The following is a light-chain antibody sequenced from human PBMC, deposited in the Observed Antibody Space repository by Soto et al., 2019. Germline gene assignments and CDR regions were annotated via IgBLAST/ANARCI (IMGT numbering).Light chain of an antibody. J-gene: IGLJ2*01. CDR1: SSDIGTFSS. Sequence: QSVPTQPPSASGSPGQSVTISCTGTSSDIGTFSSISWYQQYPGKAPKLMIFGVSQRPSGVPDRFSGSKSANTASLTVSGLQDEDEAEYYCSSQAGSDSLMVFGGGTKLTVL. V-gene: IGLV2-8*01. CDR3: SSQAGSDSLMV. CDR2: GVS.